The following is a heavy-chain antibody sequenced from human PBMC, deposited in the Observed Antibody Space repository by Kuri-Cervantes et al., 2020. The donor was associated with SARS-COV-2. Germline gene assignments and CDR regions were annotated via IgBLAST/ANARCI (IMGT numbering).Heavy chain of an antibody. J-gene: IGHJ6*02. CDR2: TYYRSKCYN. CDR1: GDSVSSNTAA. Sequence: SETLSLTCAISGDSVSSNTAACNWIRQSPARGLEWLGRTYYRSKCYNDDALSVKSRITINPDTSKNQFSLKLSSVTAADTAVYYCARVRGYSYGPLYYYNGMDVWGQGTTVTVSS. D-gene: IGHD5-18*01. CDR3: ARVRGYSYGPLYYYNGMDV. V-gene: IGHV6-1*01.